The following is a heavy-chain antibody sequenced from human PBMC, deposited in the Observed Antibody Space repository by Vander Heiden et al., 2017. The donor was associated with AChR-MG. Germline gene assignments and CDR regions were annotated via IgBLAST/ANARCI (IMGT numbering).Heavy chain of an antibody. CDR2: LYDDGET. Sequence: EVELVEIGRGLIQPGESLRLACFTLGLSGTPNYMGWVRQAPGKGLQYISVLYDDGETYYADSVKGRFTISRDTSKDALYLQMTSLEVDDTAVYYCVVRGYYFGSGAPDDYWGQGSQVTVSS. D-gene: IGHD3-10*01. V-gene: IGHV3-53*02. CDR1: GLSGTPNY. CDR3: VVRGYYFGSGAPDDY. J-gene: IGHJ4*01.